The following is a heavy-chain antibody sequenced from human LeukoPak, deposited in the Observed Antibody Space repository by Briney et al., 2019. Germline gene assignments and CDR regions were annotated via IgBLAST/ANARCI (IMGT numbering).Heavy chain of an antibody. Sequence: SETLSLTCTVSGGSVSSGSYYWNLIRQPPGKGLEWIGYIYYSGSTNYNPSLKSRVTISVDTSKNQFSLKLSSVTAADTAVYYCARRYFNYYDSRGRAFDIWGQGTMVTVSS. J-gene: IGHJ3*02. D-gene: IGHD3-22*01. CDR3: ARRYFNYYDSRGRAFDI. V-gene: IGHV4-61*01. CDR1: GGSVSSGSYY. CDR2: IYYSGST.